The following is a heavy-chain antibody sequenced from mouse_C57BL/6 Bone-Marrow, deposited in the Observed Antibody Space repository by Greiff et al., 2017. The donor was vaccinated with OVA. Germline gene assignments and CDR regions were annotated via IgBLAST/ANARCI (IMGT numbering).Heavy chain of an antibody. Sequence: DVKLVESGGGLVKPGGSLKLSCAASGFTFSDYGMHWVRQAPEKGLEWVAYISSGSSTIYYADTVKGRFTISRDNAKNTLFLQMTSLRSEDTAMYYCASDYDYEDYYAMDYWGQGTSVTVSS. D-gene: IGHD2-4*01. J-gene: IGHJ4*01. CDR1: GFTFSDYG. V-gene: IGHV5-17*01. CDR3: ASDYDYEDYYAMDY. CDR2: ISSGSSTI.